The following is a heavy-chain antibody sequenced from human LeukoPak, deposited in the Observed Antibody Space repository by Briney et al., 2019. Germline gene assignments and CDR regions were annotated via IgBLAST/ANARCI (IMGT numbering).Heavy chain of an antibody. J-gene: IGHJ4*02. CDR1: GYTFTSYD. CDR3: ARGVGEGIAAPSRAPFDY. D-gene: IGHD6-13*01. V-gene: IGHV1-8*01. Sequence: ASVKVSGKASGYTFTSYDINWVRQATGQGLEWMGWMNPNSGNTGYAQKFQGRVTMTRNTSISTAYMELSSLRSEDTAVYYCARGVGEGIAAPSRAPFDYWGQGTLVTVSS. CDR2: MNPNSGNT.